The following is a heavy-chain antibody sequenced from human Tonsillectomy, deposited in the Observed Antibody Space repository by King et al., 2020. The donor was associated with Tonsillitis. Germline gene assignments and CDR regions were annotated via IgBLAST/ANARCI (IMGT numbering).Heavy chain of an antibody. Sequence: QLQESGPGLVKPSGTLSLTCAVSGGSISSSNWWSWVRQPPGKGLEWIGEIYHSGSTNYNPSLKSRVTISVDKSKNQFSLKLSSVTAADTAVYYCAREDSSGWEQYYYYSYGMDVWGQGTTVTVSS. J-gene: IGHJ6*02. CDR3: AREDSSGWEQYYYYSYGMDV. D-gene: IGHD6-19*01. CDR1: GGSISSSNW. CDR2: IYHSGST. V-gene: IGHV4-4*02.